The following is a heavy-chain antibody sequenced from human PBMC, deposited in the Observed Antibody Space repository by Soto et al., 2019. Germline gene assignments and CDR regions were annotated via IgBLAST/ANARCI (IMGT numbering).Heavy chain of an antibody. CDR2: ISSSSSTI. V-gene: IGHV3-48*02. CDR1: GFTFSSYS. CDR3: ARSPYYYDSSNYYGY. D-gene: IGHD3-22*01. Sequence: EVQLVESGGGLVQPGGSLRLSCAASGFTFSSYSMNWVHQAPGKGLEWVSYISSSSSTIYYADSVKGRFTISRDNAKNSLYLQLNSLRDEDTAVYYCARSPYYYDSSNYYGYWGQGTLVTVSS. J-gene: IGHJ4*02.